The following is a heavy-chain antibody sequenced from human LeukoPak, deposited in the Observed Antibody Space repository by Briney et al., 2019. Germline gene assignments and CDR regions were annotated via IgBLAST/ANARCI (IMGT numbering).Heavy chain of an antibody. V-gene: IGHV3-21*01. J-gene: IGHJ5*02. D-gene: IGHD5-18*01. Sequence: GGSLRLSCAASGLTFSTYSMNWVRQAPGKGLEWVSSISGSSTYIYYADSVKGRFTISRDNAKNSLYLQMNSLRAEDTAVYYCARGQSYGWFDPWGQGTLVTVSS. CDR1: GLTFSTYS. CDR2: ISGSSTYI. CDR3: ARGQSYGWFDP.